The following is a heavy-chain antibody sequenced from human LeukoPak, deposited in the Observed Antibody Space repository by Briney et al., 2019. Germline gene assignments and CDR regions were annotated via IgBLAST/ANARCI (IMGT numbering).Heavy chain of an antibody. J-gene: IGHJ4*02. D-gene: IGHD5-18*01. CDR1: GGSISSSNW. V-gene: IGHV4-4*02. Sequence: PSETLSLTCAVSGGSISSSNWWSWVRQPPGKGLEWIGEIYHSGSTNYNPSLKSRVTISVDKSKNQFSLKLSSVTAADTAVYYCARHQGYSYGDAAALYWGQGTLVTVSS. CDR3: ARHQGYSYGDAAALY. CDR2: IYHSGST.